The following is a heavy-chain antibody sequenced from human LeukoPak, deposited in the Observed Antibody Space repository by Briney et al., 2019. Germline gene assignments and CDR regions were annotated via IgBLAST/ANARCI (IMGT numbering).Heavy chain of an antibody. CDR1: GFTVSSNE. CDR2: ISGGST. D-gene: IGHD6-19*01. Sequence: GGSLRLSCAASGFTVSSNEMSWVRQAPGKGLEWVSSISGGSTYYADSVKGRFTISRDNAKNSLYLQMNSLRAEDTAVYYCAREASGGWYLIDYWGQGTLVTVSS. CDR3: AREASGGWYLIDY. J-gene: IGHJ4*02. V-gene: IGHV3-38-3*01.